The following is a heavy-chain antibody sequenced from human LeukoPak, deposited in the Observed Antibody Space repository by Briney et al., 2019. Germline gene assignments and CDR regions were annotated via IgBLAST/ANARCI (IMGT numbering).Heavy chain of an antibody. CDR1: GGSISSYY. Sequence: SETLSLTCTVSGGSISSYYWTWIRQPPGKGLEWIGEINHSGSTNYNPSLKSRVTISVDTSKNQFSLKLSSVTAADTAVYYCASGYISGWQIDYWGQGTLVTVSS. D-gene: IGHD6-19*01. CDR2: INHSGST. V-gene: IGHV4-34*01. J-gene: IGHJ4*02. CDR3: ASGYISGWQIDY.